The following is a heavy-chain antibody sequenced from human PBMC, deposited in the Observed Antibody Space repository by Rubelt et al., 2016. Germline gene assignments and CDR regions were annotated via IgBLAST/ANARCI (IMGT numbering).Heavy chain of an antibody. D-gene: IGHD3-10*01. CDR2: IYWNDDK. CDR3: AHLAHYGSGSYYEDY. J-gene: IGHJ4*02. V-gene: IGHV2-5*01. CDR1: GFSLSTSGVG. Sequence: QITLEESGPALVKPTQALALTCTFSGFSLSTSGVGVGWIRQPPGKALEWLALIYWNDDKRYSPSLKTRLTITKVTSKNQVVLIMTNMDPVDTATYYCAHLAHYGSGSYYEDYWGQGTLVTVSS.